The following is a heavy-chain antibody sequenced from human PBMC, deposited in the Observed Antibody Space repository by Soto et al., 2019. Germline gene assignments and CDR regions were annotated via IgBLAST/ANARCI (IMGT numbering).Heavy chain of an antibody. CDR2: VSGDASNT. CDR1: GFTFTNYV. J-gene: IGHJ4*02. Sequence: PGGSLRLSCAASGFTFTNYVLSWVRQAPGKGLDWVATVSGDASNTHYADSVKGRFTISRDNSKSILFLQMKSLRVEDTAIYYCARDVSASGEMFDYWGQGTKVTV. CDR3: ARDVSASGEMFDY. D-gene: IGHD4-17*01. V-gene: IGHV3-23*01.